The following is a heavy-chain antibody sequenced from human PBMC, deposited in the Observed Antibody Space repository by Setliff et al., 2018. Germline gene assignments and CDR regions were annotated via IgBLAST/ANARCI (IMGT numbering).Heavy chain of an antibody. V-gene: IGHV4-39*07. CDR1: GGSISDNGYF. CDR2: IYFGGNT. J-gene: IGHJ4*02. CDR3: ARGVRTGHLDS. Sequence: SETLSLTCTVPGGSISDNGYFWGWVRQPPGKGLEWIGNIYFGGNTYFNPSFKSRVTMSIDTSNSQFSLKLSSVTAADTAIYYCARGVRTGHLDSWGQGTLVTVSS. D-gene: IGHD1-1*01.